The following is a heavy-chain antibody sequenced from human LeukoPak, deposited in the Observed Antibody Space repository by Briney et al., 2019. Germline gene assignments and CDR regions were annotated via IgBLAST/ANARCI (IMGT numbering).Heavy chain of an antibody. CDR2: ISWNSGSI. D-gene: IGHD4-17*01. CDR3: AKGYGDYYKWFDP. V-gene: IGHV3-9*01. Sequence: GGSLRLSCAASGFTFDDYAMHWVRQAPGKGLEWVSGISWNSGSIGYADSVKGRFTISRDNAKNSLYLQMNSLRAEDTALYYCAKGYGDYYKWFDPWGQGTLVTVSS. J-gene: IGHJ5*02. CDR1: GFTFDDYA.